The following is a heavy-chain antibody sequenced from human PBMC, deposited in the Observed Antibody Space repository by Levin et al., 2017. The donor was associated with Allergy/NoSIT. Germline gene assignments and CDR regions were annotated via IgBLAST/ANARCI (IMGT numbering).Heavy chain of an antibody. CDR3: ARSRSISGTVDLKRMEV. J-gene: IGHJ6*02. CDR1: GFTFSEYA. CDR2: ISRSGNDI. Sequence: GESLKISCVVSGFTFSEYAMNWVRQTPGKGLEWVSSISRSGNDIYDADAVKGRFTISRDNANNLVSLQMNSMRVEDTGIYYCARSRSISGTVDLKRMEVWGQGTTVTVSS. D-gene: IGHD1/OR15-1a*01. V-gene: IGHV3-21*04.